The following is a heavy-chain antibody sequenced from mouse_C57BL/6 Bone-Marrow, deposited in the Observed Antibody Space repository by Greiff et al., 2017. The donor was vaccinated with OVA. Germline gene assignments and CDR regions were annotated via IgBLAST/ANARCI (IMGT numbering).Heavy chain of an antibody. Sequence: QVHVKQPGAELVKPGASVKLSCKASGYTFTSYWMQWVKQRPGQGLEWIGEIDPSDSYTNYNQKFKGKATLTVDTSSSTAYMQLSSLTSEDSAVYYCARKGNWPGYFDYWGQGTTLTVSS. CDR3: ARKGNWPGYFDY. CDR2: IDPSDSYT. J-gene: IGHJ2*01. CDR1: GYTFTSYW. D-gene: IGHD4-1*01. V-gene: IGHV1-50*01.